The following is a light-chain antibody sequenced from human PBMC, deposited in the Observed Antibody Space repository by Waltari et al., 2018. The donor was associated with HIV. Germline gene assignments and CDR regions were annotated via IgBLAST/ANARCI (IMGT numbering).Light chain of an antibody. J-gene: IGLJ2*01. CDR3: QSFDSSLTTSGVI. Sequence: QSVLTQPPSVSGAPGQRVTISCTGSSSNIGAGYDVHWYQQLPGTAPKLLIYANINRPSGVPDRFAGYKSGSSASLAITGLQAEDEAHYYCQSFDSSLTTSGVIFGGGTKLTVL. CDR1: SSNIGAGYD. CDR2: ANI. V-gene: IGLV1-40*01.